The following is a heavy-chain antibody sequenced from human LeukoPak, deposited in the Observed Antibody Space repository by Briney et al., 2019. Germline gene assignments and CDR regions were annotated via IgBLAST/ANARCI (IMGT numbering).Heavy chain of an antibody. CDR3: ARARGYSGYDEGYFDY. J-gene: IGHJ4*02. D-gene: IGHD5-12*01. CDR2: IYHSGST. Sequence: SETLSLTCTVSGYSISSGYYWGWIRPPPGKGLEWIGSIYHSGSTYYNPSLKSRVTISVDTSKNQFSLKLSSVTAADTAVYYCARARGYSGYDEGYFDYWGQGTLVTVSS. CDR1: GYSISSGYY. V-gene: IGHV4-38-2*02.